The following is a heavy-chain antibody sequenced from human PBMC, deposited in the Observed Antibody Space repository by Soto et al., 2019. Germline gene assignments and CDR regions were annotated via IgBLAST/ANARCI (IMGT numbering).Heavy chain of an antibody. Sequence: EVLLQQSGAEARVPGGVVKMSCAVSGITFSDLHMYWVKQAPGKGLEWVGLVEVENDDSLYEEKYRGRFNINTHMSKHTSYMELTNTTSNNTALYFCAAVSGSLVSFSINYWGQRTPLTVSA. CDR3: AAVSGSLVSFSINY. D-gene: IGHD3-10*01. J-gene: IGHJ4*02. V-gene: IGHV1-69-2*01. CDR2: VEVENDDS. CDR1: GITFSDLH.